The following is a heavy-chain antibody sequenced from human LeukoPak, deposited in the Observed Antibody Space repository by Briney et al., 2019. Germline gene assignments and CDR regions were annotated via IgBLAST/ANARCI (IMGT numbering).Heavy chain of an antibody. Sequence: PSETLSLTCTVSGGSISSSSYYWGWIRQPPGTGLEWIGSIYYSGSTYYNPSLKSRVTISVDTSKNQFSLKLSSVTAADTAVYYCARDKSRLAAAGTSRVSNWFDPWGQGTLVTVSS. CDR1: GGSISSSSYY. J-gene: IGHJ5*02. D-gene: IGHD6-13*01. CDR2: IYYSGST. CDR3: ARDKSRLAAAGTSRVSNWFDP. V-gene: IGHV4-39*07.